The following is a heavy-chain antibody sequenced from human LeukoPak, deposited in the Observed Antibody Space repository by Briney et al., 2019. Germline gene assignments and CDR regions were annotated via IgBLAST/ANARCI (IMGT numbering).Heavy chain of an antibody. Sequence: PGGSLRLSCAASGFNLSSYMLNWVRQAPGKGLEWVSSISSTGSYIYHADSVKGRFTISRDNPGNVVYLQMDSLRAEDTAVYYCSRVAQSGPTGWFDPWGQGTLVTVSS. CDR1: GFNLSSYM. V-gene: IGHV3-21*01. CDR3: SRVAQSGPTGWFDP. D-gene: IGHD1-1*01. J-gene: IGHJ5*02. CDR2: ISSTGSYI.